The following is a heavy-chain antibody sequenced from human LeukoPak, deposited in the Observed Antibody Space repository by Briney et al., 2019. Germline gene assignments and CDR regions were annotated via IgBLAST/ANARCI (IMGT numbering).Heavy chain of an antibody. D-gene: IGHD3-10*01. V-gene: IGHV3-66*02. CDR2: IYSGGST. J-gene: IGHJ6*02. CDR1: GFTVSSNY. Sequence: GGSLRLSGAASGFTVSSNYMSWVRQAPGKGLEWISGIYSGGSTYYADFVKGRFTISRDNSKNTLYLQMNSLRAEDTAVYYCARVPRYYYGSWMDVWGQGTTVTVSS. CDR3: ARVPRYYYGSWMDV.